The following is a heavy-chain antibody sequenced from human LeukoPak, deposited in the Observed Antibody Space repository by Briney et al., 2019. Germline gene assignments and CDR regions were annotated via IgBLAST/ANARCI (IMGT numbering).Heavy chain of an antibody. J-gene: IGHJ4*02. Sequence: GGSLRLSCAASGFTFGSYWMHWVRQAPGKGLVRVSGINSDGSSTTYVDSVKGRYTISRDNAKNTLYLQMSSLRAEDTAVYYCARSTMMYSSGWHGLDYWGQGTLVTVSS. CDR2: INSDGSST. CDR3: ARSTMMYSSGWHGLDY. CDR1: GFTFGSYW. V-gene: IGHV3-74*01. D-gene: IGHD6-19*01.